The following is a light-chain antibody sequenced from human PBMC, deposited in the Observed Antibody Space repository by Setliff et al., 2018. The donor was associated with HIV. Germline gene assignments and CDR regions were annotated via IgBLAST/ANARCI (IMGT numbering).Light chain of an antibody. CDR2: EVN. J-gene: IGLJ1*01. CDR1: SSDIGGYKF. V-gene: IGLV2-8*01. CDR3: SSYTSSSLYV. Sequence: QSVLTQPPSASGPPGQSVTISCTGSSSDIGGYKFVSWYQQHPGKAPKLMIYEVNKRPSGVPDRFSGSKSGNTASLTISGLQADDEADYYCSSYTSSSLYVFGTGTKVTVL.